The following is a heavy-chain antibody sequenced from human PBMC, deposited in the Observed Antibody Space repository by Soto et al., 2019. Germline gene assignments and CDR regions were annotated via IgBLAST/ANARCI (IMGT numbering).Heavy chain of an antibody. CDR2: ISSRSDI. Sequence: GGYLRLSCVGSGFTFSTYSINWVRQAPGKGLEWVSSISSRSDIYYADSVKGRFTISRDNATNSVSLQMNSLRAEDTAVYYCAREYTAWPLAYGLDVWGQGTTVTVSS. J-gene: IGHJ6*02. CDR1: GFTFSTYS. CDR3: AREYTAWPLAYGLDV. V-gene: IGHV3-21*01. D-gene: IGHD2-2*02.